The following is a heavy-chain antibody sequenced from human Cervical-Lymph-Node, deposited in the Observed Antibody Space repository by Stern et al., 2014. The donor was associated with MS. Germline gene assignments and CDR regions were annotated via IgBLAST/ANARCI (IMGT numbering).Heavy chain of an antibody. V-gene: IGHV3-74*02. CDR3: ARGIVSSGGGWFDP. Sequence: VQLVESGGGLVQPGGSLRLSCTVSGFTFSSYWMHWVRQAPGKGLVWVSRINGDGSSTNYADSVKGRFTISRDNAKNTLYLQMSSLRAEDTAVYYCARGIVSSGGGWFDPWGQGTLVTVSS. CDR2: INGDGSST. J-gene: IGHJ5*02. CDR1: GFTFSSYW. D-gene: IGHD2-8*02.